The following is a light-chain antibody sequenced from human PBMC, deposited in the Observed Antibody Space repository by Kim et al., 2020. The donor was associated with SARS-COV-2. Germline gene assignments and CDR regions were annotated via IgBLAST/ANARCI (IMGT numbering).Light chain of an antibody. CDR3: NSRDSNDNVV. CDR1: SLRTYY. CDR2: GKN. Sequence: SSELTQAPAVSVALGQTVRITCQGDSLRTYYATWYQHKPGQAPILVIYGKNNRPSGIPDRFSGSSSGNTASLTITGTQAGDEADYYCNSRDSNDNVVFGGGTQLTVL. V-gene: IGLV3-19*01. J-gene: IGLJ2*01.